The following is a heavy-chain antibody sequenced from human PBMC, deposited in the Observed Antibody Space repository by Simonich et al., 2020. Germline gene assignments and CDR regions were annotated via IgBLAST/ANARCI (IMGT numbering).Heavy chain of an antibody. Sequence: EVQLVESGGGLVKPGWSLRLSCAASGFIFSSYSINWVRQAPEKELRWVSSISRSSSYINYADSVKGRFTISRDNAKNSLYLQMNSLRAEDTAVYYCARDAAGDYWGQGTLVTVSS. D-gene: IGHD6-13*01. CDR2: ISRSSSYI. J-gene: IGHJ4*02. CDR3: ARDAAGDY. CDR1: GFIFSSYS. V-gene: IGHV3-21*01.